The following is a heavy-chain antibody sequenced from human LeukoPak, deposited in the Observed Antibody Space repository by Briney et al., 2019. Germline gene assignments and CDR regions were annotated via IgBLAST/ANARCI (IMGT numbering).Heavy chain of an antibody. CDR2: IYPGDSDT. D-gene: IGHD3-10*01. V-gene: IGHV5-51*01. J-gene: IGHJ3*02. CDR3: ATNTMFRGIHAFDI. Sequence: GESLKTSCKGSGYSFTSYWIGWVRQMPGKGLEWMVIIYPGDSDTRYSPSSQGQVTISADKAISTAYLQWRILKASDSATYYCATNTMFRGIHAFDIWGQGTTVTVSS. CDR1: GYSFTSYW.